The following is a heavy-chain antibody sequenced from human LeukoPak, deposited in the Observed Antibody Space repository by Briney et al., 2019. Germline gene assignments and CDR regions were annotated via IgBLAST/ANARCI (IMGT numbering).Heavy chain of an antibody. V-gene: IGHV3-23*01. CDR3: ARMATVLDY. CDR2: ISAGGDST. Sequence: GGSLRLSCAASGFTLSSYAMSWVRQAPGKGLEWVSTISAGGDSTYYADSVKGRFSISRDNSKNTLYLQMNSLRAEDTAVYYCARMATVLDYWGQGTLVTVSS. J-gene: IGHJ4*02. CDR1: GFTLSSYA. D-gene: IGHD5-24*01.